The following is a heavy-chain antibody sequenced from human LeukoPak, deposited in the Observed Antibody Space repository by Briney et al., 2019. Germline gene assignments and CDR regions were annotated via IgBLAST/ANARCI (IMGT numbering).Heavy chain of an antibody. CDR1: GFTFSSYA. V-gene: IGHV3-23*01. CDR3: AKDYYDSSGYWGEND. CDR2: ISGHGGST. Sequence: GGSLRLSCAASGFTFSSYAMSWVRQAPGKGLEWVSAISGHGGSTYYADSVKGRFTISRDNSKNTLYLQMNNLRAEDTAVYYCAKDYYDSSGYWGENDWGQGTLVTVS. J-gene: IGHJ4*02. D-gene: IGHD3-22*01.